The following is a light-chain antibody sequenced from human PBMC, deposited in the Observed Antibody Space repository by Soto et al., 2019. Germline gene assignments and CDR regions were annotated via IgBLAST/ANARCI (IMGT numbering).Light chain of an antibody. J-gene: IGLJ3*02. CDR3: ISYTSSTSWV. Sequence: QSALTQPASVSGSPGQSITISCTGTSSDVGGYNYVSWYQHHPGKAPKFIIYAVSNRPSGVSNRFSGSKSGNTASLTISGLRAEDEAVYYCISYTSSTSWVFGGGTKLTVL. CDR1: SSDVGGYNY. V-gene: IGLV2-14*01. CDR2: AVS.